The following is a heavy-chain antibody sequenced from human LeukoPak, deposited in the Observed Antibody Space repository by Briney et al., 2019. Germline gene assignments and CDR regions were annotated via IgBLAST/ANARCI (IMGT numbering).Heavy chain of an antibody. D-gene: IGHD1-26*01. J-gene: IGHJ4*02. CDR2: TYYRSKWYN. Sequence: SQTLSLTCAISGDSVSSNSAAWNWIRQSPSRGLEWLGRTYYRSKWYNDYAVSVKSRITINPDTSKNQFSLQLNSVTPGDTAVYYCTSGVGATKTSFDYWGQGTLVTVSS. V-gene: IGHV6-1*01. CDR1: GDSVSSNSAA. CDR3: TSGVGATKTSFDY.